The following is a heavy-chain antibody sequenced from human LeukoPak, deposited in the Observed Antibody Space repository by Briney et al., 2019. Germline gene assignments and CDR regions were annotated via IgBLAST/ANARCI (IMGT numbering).Heavy chain of an antibody. D-gene: IGHD2-2*01. Sequence: SQTLPLTCTVSGGSISSGGYYWSWIRQHPGKGLEWIGYIYYSGSTYYNPSLKSRVTISVDTPKNQFSLKLSSVTAADTAVYYCARDRGYCSSTSCYYHWFDPWGQGTLVTVSS. J-gene: IGHJ5*02. CDR2: IYYSGST. CDR1: GGSISSGGYY. CDR3: ARDRGYCSSTSCYYHWFDP. V-gene: IGHV4-31*03.